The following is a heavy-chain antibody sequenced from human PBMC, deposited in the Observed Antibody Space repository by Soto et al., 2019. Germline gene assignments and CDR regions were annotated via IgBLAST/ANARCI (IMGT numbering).Heavy chain of an antibody. J-gene: IGHJ4*02. Sequence: PSETLSLTCTVSGVPTSHGGYSWSWIRQSPGKGLEWLGYISHFETHYYNPSLKSRLSLSIDRTRNKFSLSLSSMNAADKAVYYCARGGGYDAFELWGQGILVT. CDR1: GVPTSHGGYS. CDR3: ARGGGYDAFEL. V-gene: IGHV4-30-2*06. D-gene: IGHD3-22*01. CDR2: ISHFETH.